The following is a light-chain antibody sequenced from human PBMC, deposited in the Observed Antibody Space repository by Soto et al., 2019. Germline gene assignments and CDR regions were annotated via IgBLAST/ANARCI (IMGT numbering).Light chain of an antibody. V-gene: IGKV1-17*01. Sequence: DIQMTQSPSSLSASVGDRVTITCRASQGIRSDLGWYQQKPGEAPKRLIYAASSLQSGVPSRFSGSGSWTEFPLTIRSLQPEDFATYYCLQHNTYPLTFGGGTKVEIK. CDR3: LQHNTYPLT. J-gene: IGKJ4*01. CDR2: AAS. CDR1: QGIRSD.